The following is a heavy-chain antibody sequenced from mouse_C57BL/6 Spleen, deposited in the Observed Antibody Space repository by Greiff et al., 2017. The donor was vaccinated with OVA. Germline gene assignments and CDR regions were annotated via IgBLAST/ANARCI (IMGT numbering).Heavy chain of an antibody. Sequence: ESGPGLVKPSQSLSLTCSVTGYSITSGYSWNWIRQFPGNKLEWMGYISYDGSNNYNPSLKNRISITRDTSKNQFFLKLNSVTTEDTATYYCASQGWLLLYYAMDYWGQGTSVTVSS. D-gene: IGHD2-3*01. V-gene: IGHV3-6*01. CDR3: ASQGWLLLYYAMDY. CDR1: GYSITSGYS. CDR2: ISYDGSN. J-gene: IGHJ4*01.